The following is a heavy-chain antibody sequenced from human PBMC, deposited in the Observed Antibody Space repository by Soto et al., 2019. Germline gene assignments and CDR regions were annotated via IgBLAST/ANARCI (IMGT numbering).Heavy chain of an antibody. J-gene: IGHJ5*02. D-gene: IGHD3-3*01. V-gene: IGHV1-18*01. CDR1: GYTFTNYG. CDR2: ITAYNGNT. Sequence: QVQLVQSGAEVKKPGASVKVSCKASGYTFTNYGISWVRQAPGQGLEWMGWITAYNGNTKYAQNLQGRVTMTTDRXTSTAYMELRSLRSDDTAVYYCARRSYDFWNWFDPWGQGTLVTVSS. CDR3: ARRSYDFWNWFDP.